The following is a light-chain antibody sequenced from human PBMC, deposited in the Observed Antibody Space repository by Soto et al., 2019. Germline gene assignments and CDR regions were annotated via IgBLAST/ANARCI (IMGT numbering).Light chain of an antibody. Sequence: AIQLTQSPSSLSPSLGDRVTITCRASQGISNTLTWYQQTVGKAPKLLIYDASTLESGVPSRFSGSGSGTDFTLTINNLQPEDFATYYCQQFYSFPLTFGQGTRLEIK. CDR1: QGISNT. CDR3: QQFYSFPLT. V-gene: IGKV1-13*02. CDR2: DAS. J-gene: IGKJ5*01.